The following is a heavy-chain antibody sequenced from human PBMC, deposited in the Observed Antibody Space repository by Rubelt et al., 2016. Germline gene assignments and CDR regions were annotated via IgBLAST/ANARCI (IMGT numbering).Heavy chain of an antibody. CDR1: GGSISSSSYY. Sequence: QLQLQESGPGLVKPSETLSLTCTVSGGSISSSSYYWGWIRQPPGKGLEWIGSIYYSGSTYYNPSLKSGVTISVETSKDQFFLKLSSVTAADTAVYYCARGRYSHPLFFDYWGQGTLVTVSS. J-gene: IGHJ4*02. CDR3: ARGRYSHPLFFDY. CDR2: IYYSGST. D-gene: IGHD5-18*01. V-gene: IGHV4-39*07.